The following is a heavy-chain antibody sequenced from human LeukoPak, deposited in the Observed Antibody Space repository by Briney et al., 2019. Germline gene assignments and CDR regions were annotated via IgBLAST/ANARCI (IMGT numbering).Heavy chain of an antibody. D-gene: IGHD4-17*01. Sequence: GGSLRLSCSASGFNFNTYTMNWVRQAPGKGLEWVSSISSDSSYIYYADAVHGRFTVSRDNAKYSLYLQMNSLRAEDTAVYYCVRGSYGAYDYWGQGSLVTVSS. J-gene: IGHJ4*02. CDR3: VRGSYGAYDY. V-gene: IGHV3-21*01. CDR2: ISSDSSYI. CDR1: GFNFNTYT.